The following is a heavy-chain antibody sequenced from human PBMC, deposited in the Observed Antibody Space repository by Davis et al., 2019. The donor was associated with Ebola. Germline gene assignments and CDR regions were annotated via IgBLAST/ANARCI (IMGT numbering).Heavy chain of an antibody. V-gene: IGHV1-69*06. CDR1: GDTFKRYG. D-gene: IGHD3-10*01. J-gene: IGHJ6*02. CDR2: ILPVLGTP. Sequence: SVKVSCKASGDTFKRYGINWVRQAPGQGLELMGGILPVLGTPNYAQRFQDRVTISADRSTSTAYLELRSLTSADTATYYCARERSPESLDVWGQGTTVTVSS. CDR3: ARERSPESLDV.